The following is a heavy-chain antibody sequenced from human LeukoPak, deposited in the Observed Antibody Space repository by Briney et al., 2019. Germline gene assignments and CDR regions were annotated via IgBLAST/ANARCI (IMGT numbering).Heavy chain of an antibody. Sequence: ASVKVSCKAYGYTFTSYGISWVRQAPGQGLEWMGWISAYNGNTNYAQKLQGRVTMTTDTSTSTAYMELRSLRSDDTTVYYCARNRPFNWFDPWGQGTLVTVSS. D-gene: IGHD2/OR15-2a*01. J-gene: IGHJ5*02. V-gene: IGHV1-18*01. CDR2: ISAYNGNT. CDR3: ARNRPFNWFDP. CDR1: GYTFTSYG.